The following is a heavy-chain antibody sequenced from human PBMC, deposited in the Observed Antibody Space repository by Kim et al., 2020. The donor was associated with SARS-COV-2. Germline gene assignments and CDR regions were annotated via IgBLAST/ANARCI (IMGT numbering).Heavy chain of an antibody. CDR3: AAGMTRDAFDI. Sequence: SETLSLTCTVSGGSISSGGYYWSWIRQHPGKGLEWIGYIYYSGSTYYNPSLKSRVTISVDTSKNQFSLKLSSVTAADTAVYYCAAGMTRDAFDIWGQGTMVTVSS. V-gene: IGHV4-31*03. J-gene: IGHJ3*02. CDR1: GGSISSGGYY. CDR2: IYYSGST.